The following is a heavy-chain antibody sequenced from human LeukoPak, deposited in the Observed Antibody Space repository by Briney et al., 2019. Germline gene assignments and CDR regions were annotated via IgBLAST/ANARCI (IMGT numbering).Heavy chain of an antibody. J-gene: IGHJ4*02. CDR1: GGSFSGYY. CDR2: FYYSWST. D-gene: IGHD6-19*01. CDR3: ARIGSSGWYYFDY. Sequence: SETLSLTCAVYGGSFSGYYWSWIRQPPGKGLEWIGYFYYSWSTNYNPSLKSRVTISVDTSKNQFSLKLSSVTAADTAVYYCARIGSSGWYYFDYWGQGTLVTVSS. V-gene: IGHV4-59*01.